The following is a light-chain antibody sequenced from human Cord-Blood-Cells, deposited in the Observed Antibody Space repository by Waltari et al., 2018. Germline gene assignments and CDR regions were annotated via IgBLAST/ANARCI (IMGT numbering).Light chain of an antibody. CDR1: QSVSSN. Sequence: EIVMTQSPATLSVSPGERATLSCRASQSVSSNLAWYQQKPGQAPRLLIYGASTRATGISARFSGSGSGTEFTLTISSLQSEDFAVYYCQQYNNWPRTFGQGP. CDR2: GAS. CDR3: QQYNNWPRT. J-gene: IGKJ1*01. V-gene: IGKV3-15*01.